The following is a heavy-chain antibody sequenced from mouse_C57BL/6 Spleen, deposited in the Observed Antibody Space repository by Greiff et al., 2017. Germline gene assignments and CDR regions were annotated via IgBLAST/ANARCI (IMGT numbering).Heavy chain of an antibody. V-gene: IGHV1-19*01. J-gene: IGHJ4*01. CDR2: INPYNGGT. CDR3: AKGIYYGNYVAMDY. D-gene: IGHD2-1*01. CDR1: GYTFTDYY. Sequence: VQLQQSGPVLVKPGASVKMSCKASGYTFTDYYMNWVKQSHGKSLEWIGVINPYNGGTSYNQKFKGKATLTVDKSSSTAYMELNSLTSEDSAVYYCAKGIYYGNYVAMDYWGQGTSVTVSS.